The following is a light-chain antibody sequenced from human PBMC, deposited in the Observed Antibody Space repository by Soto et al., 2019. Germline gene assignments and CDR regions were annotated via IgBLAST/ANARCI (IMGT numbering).Light chain of an antibody. Sequence: QSALTQPASVSGSPGQSITISCTGTNSDVGNYIHVSWYQQHPGKAPKLMIYEVSKRPSGVSNRFSGSKSANTASLTISGLQAEDEAVYYCCSFARSSTWIFGGGTKVTVL. J-gene: IGLJ2*01. CDR1: NSDVGNYIH. V-gene: IGLV2-23*02. CDR3: CSFARSSTWI. CDR2: EVS.